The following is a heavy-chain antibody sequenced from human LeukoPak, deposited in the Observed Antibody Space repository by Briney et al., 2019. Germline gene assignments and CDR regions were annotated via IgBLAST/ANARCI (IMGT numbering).Heavy chain of an antibody. CDR2: ISSSGSTI. D-gene: IGHD4-17*01. Sequence: GGSLRLSCVASGFTFSSYEMTWVRQAPGKGLEWLSYISSSGSTIYYADSVKGRFTVSRDNAKNSLYLQMNSLRAEDTAVYYCARYGDYVGSLFDYWGQGTLVTVSS. V-gene: IGHV3-48*03. J-gene: IGHJ4*02. CDR1: GFTFSSYE. CDR3: ARYGDYVGSLFDY.